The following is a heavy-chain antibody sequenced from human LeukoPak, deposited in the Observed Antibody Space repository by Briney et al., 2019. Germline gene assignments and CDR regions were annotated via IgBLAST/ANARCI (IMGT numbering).Heavy chain of an antibody. D-gene: IGHD5-18*01. CDR3: ARVKGYSYGKPVGY. CDR1: GYTFTSYD. J-gene: IGHJ4*02. Sequence: ASVKVSCKASGYTFTSYDINWVRQATGQGLEWMGWMNPNSGNTGYAQKFQGRVTITRNTSISTAYTELSSLRSEDTAVYYCARVKGYSYGKPVGYWSQGTLVTVSS. V-gene: IGHV1-8*03. CDR2: MNPNSGNT.